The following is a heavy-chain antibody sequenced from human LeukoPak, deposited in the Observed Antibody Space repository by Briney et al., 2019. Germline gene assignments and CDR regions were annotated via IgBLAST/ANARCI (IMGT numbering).Heavy chain of an antibody. CDR1: GVSISSYY. Sequence: SETLSLTCSVSGVSISSYYWSWIRQPPGKGLEWIGYIYYSGSTNYNPSLKSRVTISVDTSKNQFSLKLSSVTAADTAVYYCARVSYDSSGYYPDYWGKGTLVTVSS. V-gene: IGHV4-59*01. D-gene: IGHD3-22*01. J-gene: IGHJ4*02. CDR2: IYYSGST. CDR3: ARVSYDSSGYYPDY.